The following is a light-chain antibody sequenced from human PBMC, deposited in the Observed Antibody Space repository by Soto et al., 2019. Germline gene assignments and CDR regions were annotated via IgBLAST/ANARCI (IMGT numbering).Light chain of an antibody. CDR2: GAS. CDR3: QQYGGSRWT. CDR1: QSVRSTY. Sequence: EIVLTQSPGTLSLSPGERATLSCRASQSVRSTYLAWYQQKPGQAPRLLIYGASNRATGIPDRFSGSGSGTDFTLTISRLEPEDLAVYYCQQYGGSRWTFGQGTRVDI. J-gene: IGKJ1*01. V-gene: IGKV3-20*01.